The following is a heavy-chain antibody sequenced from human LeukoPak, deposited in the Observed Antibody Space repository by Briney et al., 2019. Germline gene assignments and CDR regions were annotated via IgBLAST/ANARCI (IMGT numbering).Heavy chain of an antibody. V-gene: IGHV1-2*02. Sequence: ASVKVSCKASGYTFTDYYMNWVRQAPGQGLEWMGWINPKSGGTKYAQEFQGRVTMTRDTSITTAYMELTILSSDDTAVFYCVRAGELDYWGQGTLVTVSS. D-gene: IGHD7-27*01. CDR1: GYTFTDYY. CDR2: INPKSGGT. CDR3: VRAGELDY. J-gene: IGHJ4*02.